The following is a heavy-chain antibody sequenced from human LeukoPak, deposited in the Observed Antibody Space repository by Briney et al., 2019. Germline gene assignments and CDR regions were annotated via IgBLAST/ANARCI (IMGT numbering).Heavy chain of an antibody. CDR1: GGSISRSDYY. Sequence: SETLSLTCTVSGGSISRSDYYRGWIRQPPGKGLEWIGIINYSGKTYYNPSLNSRVTISVDTSKDQFSLKLTSVTAADTAVYYCARLLPYCSGGSCKYSTCDSWGQGTLVTVSS. V-gene: IGHV4-39*01. J-gene: IGHJ4*02. CDR2: INYSGKT. CDR3: ARLLPYCSGGSCKYSTCDS. D-gene: IGHD2-15*01.